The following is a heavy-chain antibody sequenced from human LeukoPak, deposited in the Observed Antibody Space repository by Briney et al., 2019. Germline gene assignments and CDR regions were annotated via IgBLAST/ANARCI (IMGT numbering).Heavy chain of an antibody. V-gene: IGHV3-30*04. CDR2: ISYDGSNK. CDR3: ARDLMGATVAFDY. Sequence: GGSLRLSCAASGFTFSSYAMHWVRQAPGKGLEWVAVISYDGSNKYYADSVKGRFTISRDNSKNTLYLQMNSLRAEDTAVYYCARDLMGATVAFDYWGQGTLVTVSS. J-gene: IGHJ4*02. CDR1: GFTFSSYA. D-gene: IGHD1-26*01.